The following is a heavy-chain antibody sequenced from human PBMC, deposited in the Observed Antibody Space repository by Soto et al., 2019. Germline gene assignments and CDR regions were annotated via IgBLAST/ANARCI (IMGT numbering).Heavy chain of an antibody. CDR3: ARASGIAVAGTAMDV. Sequence: EVQLVESGGGLVQPGGSLRLSCAASGFTFSSYDMHWVRQATGKGLEWVSAIGTAGDTYYPGSVKGRFTISRENAQNSSYLQMNSLRAEDKAVYYCARASGIAVAGTAMDVWGQETTVTVAS. CDR2: IGTAGDT. CDR1: GFTFSSYD. J-gene: IGHJ6*02. D-gene: IGHD6-19*01. V-gene: IGHV3-13*01.